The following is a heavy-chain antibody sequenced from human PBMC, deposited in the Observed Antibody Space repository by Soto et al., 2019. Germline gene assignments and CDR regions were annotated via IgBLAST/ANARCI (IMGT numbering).Heavy chain of an antibody. CDR3: ARDDSGFSGSHYIDYFNY. CDR2: INAGNGNT. D-gene: IGHD1-26*01. V-gene: IGHV1-3*01. CDR1: GYTFTSYA. J-gene: IGHJ4*02. Sequence: ASVKVSCKASGYTFTSYAMHRVRQAPGQRLEWMGWINAGNGNTKYSQKFQGRVTFTRDTSAGTVYMQLSSLTSEDTAVYYCARDDSGFSGSHYIDYFNYWGQGALVTVS.